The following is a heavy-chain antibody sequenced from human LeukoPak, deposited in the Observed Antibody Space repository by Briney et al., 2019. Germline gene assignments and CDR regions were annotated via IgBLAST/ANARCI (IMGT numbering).Heavy chain of an antibody. CDR2: INSDGSST. V-gene: IGHV3-74*01. J-gene: IGHJ4*02. D-gene: IGHD5-18*01. Sequence: GGSLRLSCVASGFTFSSYWMHWVRQAPGEGLVWVSRINSDGSSTSYADSVKGRFTISRDNAKNTLYLQMNSLRAEDTAVYYCARGRYSYGYFFFDYWGQGTLVTVSS. CDR1: GFTFSSYW. CDR3: ARGRYSYGYFFFDY.